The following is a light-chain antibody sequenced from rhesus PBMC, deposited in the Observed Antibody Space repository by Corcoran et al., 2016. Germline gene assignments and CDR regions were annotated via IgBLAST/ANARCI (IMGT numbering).Light chain of an antibody. CDR1: ENVNNY. J-gene: IGKJ3*01. Sequence: DIQMTQSPSSLSASVGDRVTITCRACENVNNYLHWYQQKPGKAPKLLIYAASHLESGVPSRFSGSGTGTYYTFTISRLEPEDVATYYCQQCFGTPFTFGPGTKLDIK. V-gene: IGKV1-74*01. CDR3: QQCFGTPFT. CDR2: AAS.